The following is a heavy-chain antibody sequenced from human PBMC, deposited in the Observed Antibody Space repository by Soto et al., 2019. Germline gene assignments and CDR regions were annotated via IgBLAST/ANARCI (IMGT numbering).Heavy chain of an antibody. Sequence: ASVKVSCKASGYTFTGYYMHWVRQAPGQGLEWMGWINPNSGDTNYAQKFQGWVTMTRDTSISTAYMELSRMRSDDTAVYYCARGTYSTAFDYWGQGTLVTVSS. J-gene: IGHJ4*02. CDR2: INPNSGDT. CDR1: GYTFTGYY. CDR3: ARGTYSTAFDY. V-gene: IGHV1-2*04. D-gene: IGHD4-4*01.